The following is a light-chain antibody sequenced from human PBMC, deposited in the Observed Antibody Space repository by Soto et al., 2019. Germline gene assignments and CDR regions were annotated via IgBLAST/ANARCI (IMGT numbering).Light chain of an antibody. CDR1: QSISTY. Sequence: DIQMTQSPSPLSASVGDRVTITCRASQSISTYLNWYHQKPGKAPKLLIDAASSLQSGVPSRFSGSGSGTDFTLTISSLQPEDFATYYCQQGYSTPRTFGQGTKVDIK. V-gene: IGKV1-39*01. J-gene: IGKJ1*01. CDR2: AAS. CDR3: QQGYSTPRT.